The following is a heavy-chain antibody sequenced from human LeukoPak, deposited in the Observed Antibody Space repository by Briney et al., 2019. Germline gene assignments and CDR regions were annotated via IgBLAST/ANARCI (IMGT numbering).Heavy chain of an antibody. J-gene: IGHJ4*02. CDR1: GGSISSNNW. Sequence: SETLSLTCAVSGGSISSNNWWTWVRQPPGKGLEWIGEIYHSESTNYNPSLKSRATMSVDTSKNQFSLKLTSVTAADTAVYYCARKGISAMAAAFDYWGQGTLVTVSS. V-gene: IGHV4-4*02. CDR2: IYHSEST. D-gene: IGHD6-25*01. CDR3: ARKGISAMAAAFDY.